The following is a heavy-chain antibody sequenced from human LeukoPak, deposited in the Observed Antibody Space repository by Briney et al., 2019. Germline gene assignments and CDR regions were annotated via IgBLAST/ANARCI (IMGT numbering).Heavy chain of an antibody. CDR3: ARRRGGSWYPNWFDP. J-gene: IGHJ5*02. CDR2: IYFSGST. CDR1: GGSISSSSYY. V-gene: IGHV4-39*01. D-gene: IGHD6-13*01. Sequence: MPSETLSLTCTVSGGSISSSSYYWGWIRQPPGKGLEWIGSIYFSGSTYYNPSLKSRITISVDTSKNQFSLKLSSATAADTAIYYCARRRGGSWYPNWFDPWGQGTLVTVSS.